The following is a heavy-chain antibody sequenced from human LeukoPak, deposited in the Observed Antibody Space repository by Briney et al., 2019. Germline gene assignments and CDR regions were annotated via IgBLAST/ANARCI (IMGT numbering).Heavy chain of an antibody. CDR3: ARGSQYYYESSGYYSHDY. CDR2: FYNGRP. CDR1: GDSISSYF. Sequence: PSETLSLTCTVSGDSISSYFWNWIRQTPGKGLEWIGFYNGRPNYNPSLKSRVTISVDTSKNQFSLKLRSVTAADTAVYYCARGSQYYYESSGYYSHDYWGQGTLVTVSS. D-gene: IGHD3-22*01. J-gene: IGHJ4*02. V-gene: IGHV4-59*12.